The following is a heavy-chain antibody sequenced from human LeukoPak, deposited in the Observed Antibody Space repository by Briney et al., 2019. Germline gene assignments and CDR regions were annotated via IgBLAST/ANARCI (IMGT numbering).Heavy chain of an antibody. D-gene: IGHD1-26*01. CDR3: THRKTESGTPDWFDP. J-gene: IGHJ5*02. CDR1: GFSLSTSGVS. V-gene: IGHV2-5*01. Sequence: ESGPTLLNPTQILTLTRTFSGFSLSTSGVSVSWIRQPRGKALEWLALSYCNDEVHYNPSLNGRLAITKDNSKNQVVLTMTNMDPVDTATYHCTHRKTESGTPDWFDPWGRGTLVTVSS. CDR2: SYCNDEV.